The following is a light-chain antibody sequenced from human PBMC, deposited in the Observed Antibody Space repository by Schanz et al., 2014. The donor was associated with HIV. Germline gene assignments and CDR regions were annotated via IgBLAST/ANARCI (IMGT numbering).Light chain of an antibody. J-gene: IGLJ2*01. Sequence: QCALTQPASVSGSPGQSISISCAGTSSDVGGDNFVSWYQQHPGRPPKLLVYDVTNRPSGVSNRFSGSKSGNTASLTISRLQAEDESDYYCNSYAGSNNLVFGGGTKLTVL. V-gene: IGLV2-14*03. CDR3: NSYAGSNNLV. CDR2: DVT. CDR1: SSDVGGDNF.